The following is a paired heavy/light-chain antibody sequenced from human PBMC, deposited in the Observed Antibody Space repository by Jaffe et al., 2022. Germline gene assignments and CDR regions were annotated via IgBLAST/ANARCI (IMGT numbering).Light chain of an antibody. CDR2: DAS. Sequence: EIVLTQSPATLSLSPGERATLSCRASQSVSSYLAWYQQKPGQAPRLLIYDASNRATGIPARFSGSGSGTDFTLTISSLEPEDFAVYYCQQRSNWLLTFGGGTKVEIK. V-gene: IGKV3-11*01. CDR3: QQRSNWLLT. CDR1: QSVSSY. J-gene: IGKJ4*01.
Heavy chain of an antibody. CDR3: ARDHYYDSSGYYPLYWYFDL. CDR1: GYSISSGYY. J-gene: IGHJ2*01. Sequence: QVQLQESGPGLVKPSETLSLTCAVSGYSISSGYYWGWIRQPPGKGLEWIGSIYHSGSTYYNPSLKSRVTISVDTSKNQFSLKLSSVTAADTAVYYCARDHYYDSSGYYPLYWYFDLWGRGTLVTVSS. V-gene: IGHV4-38-2*02. D-gene: IGHD3-22*01. CDR2: IYHSGST.